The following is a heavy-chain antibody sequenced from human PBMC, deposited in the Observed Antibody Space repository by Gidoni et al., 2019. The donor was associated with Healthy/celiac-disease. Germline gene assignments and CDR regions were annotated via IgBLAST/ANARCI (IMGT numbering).Heavy chain of an antibody. D-gene: IGHD6-19*01. CDR1: GYTFTSYY. CDR2: INPSGGST. Sequence: QVQLVQSGAEVKKPGASVKVSCKASGYTFTSYYMHWVRQAPGQGLEWMGIINPSGGSTSYAQKFQGRVTMTRDTSTSTVYMELSSLRSEDTAVYYCARGLLEIAVAGSFDYWGQGTLVTVSS. CDR3: ARGLLEIAVAGSFDY. V-gene: IGHV1-46*01. J-gene: IGHJ4*02.